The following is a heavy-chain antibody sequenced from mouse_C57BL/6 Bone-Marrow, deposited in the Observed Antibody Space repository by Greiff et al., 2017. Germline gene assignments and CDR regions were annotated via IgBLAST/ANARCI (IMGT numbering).Heavy chain of an antibody. D-gene: IGHD1-1*02. CDR2: INPGSGGI. CDR3: ARSMGDY. V-gene: IGHV1-54*01. Sequence: QVQLLQSGAELVRPGTSVKVSCTASGYAFTNYLIEWVKQRPGQGLEWIGVINPGSGGIHYTEKLKGKETLTADKSASTACMQLSRLTSEDAAVYFCARSMGDYWGQGTLVTVSS. J-gene: IGHJ4*01. CDR1: GYAFTNYL.